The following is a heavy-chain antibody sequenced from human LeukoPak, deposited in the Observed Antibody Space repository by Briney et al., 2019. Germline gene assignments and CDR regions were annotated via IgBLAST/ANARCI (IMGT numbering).Heavy chain of an antibody. V-gene: IGHV3-30-3*01. CDR2: ISYDGSNK. CDR1: GFTFSSYA. Sequence: GGSLRLSCAASGFTFSSYAMHWVRQAPGKGLEWGAVISYDGSNKYYADSVKGRFTISRDNSKNTLYLQMNSLRAEDTAVYYCARDAFPRVPSYYFDYWGQGTLVTVSS. J-gene: IGHJ4*02. CDR3: ARDAFPRVPSYYFDY.